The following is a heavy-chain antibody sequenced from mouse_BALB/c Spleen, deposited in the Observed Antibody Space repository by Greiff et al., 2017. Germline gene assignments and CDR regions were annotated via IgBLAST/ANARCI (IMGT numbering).Heavy chain of an antibody. Sequence: EVNVVESGGGLVQPGGSRKLSCAASGFTFSSFGMHWVRQAPEKGLEWVAYISSGSSTIYDADTVKGRVTISRDNPKNTLFLQMTSLRSEDTAMYYCARSAFFYAMDYWGQGTSVTVSS. J-gene: IGHJ4*01. CDR2: ISSGSSTI. V-gene: IGHV5-17*02. CDR3: ARSAFFYAMDY. CDR1: GFTFSSFG.